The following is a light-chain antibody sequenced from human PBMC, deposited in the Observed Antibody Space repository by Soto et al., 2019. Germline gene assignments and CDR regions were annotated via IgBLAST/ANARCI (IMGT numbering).Light chain of an antibody. V-gene: IGKV1-5*01. CDR3: QQYNSYSWT. CDR2: DAS. J-gene: IGKJ1*01. Sequence: IQITQSPSTLSASVGYRVSITCRASQSISSWLAWYQQKPGKAPKLLIYDASSLESGVPSRFSGSGSGTEFTLTISSLQPDDFATYYCQQYNSYSWTFGQGTKVDIK. CDR1: QSISSW.